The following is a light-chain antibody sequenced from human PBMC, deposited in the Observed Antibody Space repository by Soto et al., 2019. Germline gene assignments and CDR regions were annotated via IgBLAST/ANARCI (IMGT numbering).Light chain of an antibody. CDR2: ATS. Sequence: DTQMTQSQSSLSASXXDRIXITCLASQTVSTYLNWYQQKPGKAPTXXISATSTLQSGVPSRFSGSGSGTDFTLTISSLQPEDFATYYCQQSYSTPTTFGQGTKVDIK. V-gene: IGKV1-39*01. CDR1: QTVSTY. CDR3: QQSYSTPTT. J-gene: IGKJ1*01.